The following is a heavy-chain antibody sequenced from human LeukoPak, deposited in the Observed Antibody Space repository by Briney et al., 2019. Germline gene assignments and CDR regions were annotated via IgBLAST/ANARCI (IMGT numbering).Heavy chain of an antibody. Sequence: PGGSLRLSCATSGFTFSDYYMSWIRQAPGKGLEWVSYISSSGSPIYYADSVKGRFTISRDNAKNSLFLQMNSLRAEDTAVYYCARGSFLITCGGFIGWGQGTLVTVSS. V-gene: IGHV3-11*04. CDR2: ISSSGSPI. D-gene: IGHD3-16*02. CDR3: ARGSFLITCGGFIG. J-gene: IGHJ4*02. CDR1: GFTFSDYY.